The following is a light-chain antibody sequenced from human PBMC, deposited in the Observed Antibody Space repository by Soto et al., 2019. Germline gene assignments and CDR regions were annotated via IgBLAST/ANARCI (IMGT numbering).Light chain of an antibody. CDR1: QSVSSN. V-gene: IGKV3-15*01. CDR2: CAS. J-gene: IGKJ4*01. CDR3: QPYNNWPLT. Sequence: EIVMTQSPATLSVSPGERDTLSCMAIQSVSSNLSWYQQKPVQAPRLLIYCASTRATGIPARFSGSGSGTEFTLTINSLQSEDFAIYYCQPYNNWPLTFGRGNKV.